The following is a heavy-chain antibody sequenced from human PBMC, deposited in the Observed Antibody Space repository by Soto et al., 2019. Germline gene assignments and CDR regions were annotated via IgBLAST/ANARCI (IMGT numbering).Heavy chain of an antibody. J-gene: IGHJ4*02. D-gene: IGHD6-19*01. CDR1: GDSVSSNTAA. CDR3: GRGEAGSGFDI. CDR2: TYYRSNWRH. V-gene: IGHV6-1*01. Sequence: SQTLSLTCAISGDSVSSNTAAWNWIRSSPSRGLEWLGRTYYRSNWRHDYAVSVKSRITVNPDTSKNHFSLQLNSVTPDDTAVYYCGRGEAGSGFDIWGQGTLVTVSS.